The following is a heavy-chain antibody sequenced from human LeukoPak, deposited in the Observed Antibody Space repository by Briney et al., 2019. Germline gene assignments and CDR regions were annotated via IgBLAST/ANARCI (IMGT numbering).Heavy chain of an antibody. CDR1: GDTFSTYA. D-gene: IGHD6-13*01. V-gene: IGHV1-69*05. CDR3: ARDRHIAAAVYYYYMDV. CDR2: IIPIFGTP. J-gene: IGHJ6*03. Sequence: ASVKVSCKASGDTFSTYAIGWVRQAPGQGLEWMGGIIPIFGTPNYAQKFQGRVTITTDESTSTAYMELRSLRSGDTAVYYCARDRHIAAAVYYYYMDVWGKGTPVTVSS.